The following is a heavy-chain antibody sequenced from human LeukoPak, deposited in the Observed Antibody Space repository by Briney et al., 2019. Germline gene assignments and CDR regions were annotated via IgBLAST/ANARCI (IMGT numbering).Heavy chain of an antibody. V-gene: IGHV1-2*02. CDR3: ARISIWFGKTEAFDI. Sequence: ASVKISCKASGYTFTGYYMHWVRQAPGQGLEWMGWINPNSGGTNYAQKFQGRVTMTRDTSISTAYMELSRLRSDDTAVYYCARISIWFGKTEAFDIWGQGTMVTVSS. D-gene: IGHD3-10*01. CDR2: INPNSGGT. CDR1: GYTFTGYY. J-gene: IGHJ3*02.